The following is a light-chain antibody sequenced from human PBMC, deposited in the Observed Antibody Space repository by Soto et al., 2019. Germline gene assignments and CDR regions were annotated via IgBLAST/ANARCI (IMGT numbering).Light chain of an antibody. J-gene: IGLJ2*01. CDR3: SSYGASRIL. Sequence: QSALAQPASVSGSPGQPITISCSGSTSDIGAYNYVSWYQQHPGKAPKLLIYDVSYRPSGISDRFSGSKSGNTASLTISGLQPEDEAAYYCSSYGASRILFGGGTKVTVL. CDR2: DVS. V-gene: IGLV2-14*03. CDR1: TSDIGAYNY.